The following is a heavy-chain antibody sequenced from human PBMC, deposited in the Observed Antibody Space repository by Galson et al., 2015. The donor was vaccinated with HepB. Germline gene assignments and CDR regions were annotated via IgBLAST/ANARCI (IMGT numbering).Heavy chain of an antibody. CDR1: GFTFSSYS. V-gene: IGHV3-48*04. J-gene: IGHJ4*02. Sequence: SLRLSCAASGFTFSSYSMNWVRQAPGKGLEWVSYISSSSSTIYYADSVKGRFTISRDNAKNSLYLQMNSLRAEDTAVYYCARGLLPAQLLWFGELFDYWGQGTLVTVSS. D-gene: IGHD3-10*01. CDR2: ISSSSSTI. CDR3: ARGLLPAQLLWFGELFDY.